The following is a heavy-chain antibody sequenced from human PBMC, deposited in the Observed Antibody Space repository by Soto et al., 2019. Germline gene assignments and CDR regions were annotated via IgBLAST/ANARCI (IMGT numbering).Heavy chain of an antibody. J-gene: IGHJ3*02. CDR1: AGTFSSYA. Sequence: QVQLVQSGAEVKKPGSSVKVSCKASAGTFSSYAISWVRQAPGQGLEWMGGIIPIFGTANYAQKSQGRVTITADESTSTAYRGLSSLRSEDTAVYYCARDRPGSSSGVDAFDIWGQGTMVTVSS. CDR2: IIPIFGTA. D-gene: IGHD6-6*01. CDR3: ARDRPGSSSGVDAFDI. V-gene: IGHV1-69*12.